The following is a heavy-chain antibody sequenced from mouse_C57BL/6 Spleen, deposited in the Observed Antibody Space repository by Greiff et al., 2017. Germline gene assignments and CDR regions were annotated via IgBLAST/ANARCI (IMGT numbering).Heavy chain of an antibody. J-gene: IGHJ1*03. V-gene: IGHV1-69*01. CDR3: ARSARDWYFDV. D-gene: IGHD6-1*01. CDR2: IDPSDSYT. CDR1: GYTFTSYW. Sequence: QVQLQQPGAELVMPGASVKLSCKASGYTFTSYWMHWVKQRPGQGLEWIGEIDPSDSYTNYNQKFKGKSTLTVDKSSSTAYMQLSSLTSEDSAVYYCARSARDWYFDVWGTGTTVTVSS.